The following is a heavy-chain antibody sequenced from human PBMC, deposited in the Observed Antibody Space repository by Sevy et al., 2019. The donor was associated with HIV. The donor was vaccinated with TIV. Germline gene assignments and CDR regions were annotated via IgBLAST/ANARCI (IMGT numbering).Heavy chain of an antibody. J-gene: IGHJ4*02. V-gene: IGHV1-2*02. CDR2: INPNSGGT. CDR3: ARDLGRGSDFADY. CDR1: GYTFTGYY. D-gene: IGHD1-26*01. Sequence: ASVKVSCKASGYTFTGYYMHWVRQAPGQGLEWMGWINPNSGGTNYAQKFQGRVTMTRDTSISSAYMELSRLRSDDTAVYYWARDLGRGSDFADYWGQGTLVTVSS.